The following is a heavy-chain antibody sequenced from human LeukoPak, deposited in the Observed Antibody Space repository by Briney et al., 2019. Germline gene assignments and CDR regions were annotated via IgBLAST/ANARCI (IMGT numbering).Heavy chain of an antibody. D-gene: IGHD2-15*01. V-gene: IGHV3-23*01. Sequence: QPGGSLRPSCAASGFTFSSYAMSWVRQAPGKGLEWVSAISGSGGSTYYADSVKGRFTISRDNSKNTLYLQMNSLRAEDTAVYYCAKVGTKVVVRSLFDYWGQGTLVTVSS. CDR3: AKVGTKVVVRSLFDY. J-gene: IGHJ4*02. CDR1: GFTFSSYA. CDR2: ISGSGGST.